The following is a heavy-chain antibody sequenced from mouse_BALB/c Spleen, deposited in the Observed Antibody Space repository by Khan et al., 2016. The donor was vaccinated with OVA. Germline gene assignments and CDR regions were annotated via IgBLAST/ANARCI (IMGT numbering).Heavy chain of an antibody. CDR1: GYTFTDYS. Sequence: QIQLEQSGPELKKPGETVKISCKASGYTFTDYSMHWLKQAPGKGLKWMAWINTNTGETTYADDFKGRFAFSLDTSANTAYLQIDNLTNDDTATYVYALYYYGGTDGFAYWGQGTLVTVS. CDR2: INTNTGET. V-gene: IGHV9-2-1*01. J-gene: IGHJ3*01. D-gene: IGHD1-1*01. CDR3: ALYYYGGTDGFAY.